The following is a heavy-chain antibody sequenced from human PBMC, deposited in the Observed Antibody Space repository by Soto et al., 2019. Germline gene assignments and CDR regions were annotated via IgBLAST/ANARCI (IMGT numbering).Heavy chain of an antibody. CDR2: INHSGST. CDR1: GGSFSGYY. D-gene: IGHD3-10*01. CDR3: ARFGNTMVRGVSYYYMDV. V-gene: IGHV4-34*01. Sequence: SETLSLTCAVYGGSFSGYYWSWIRQPPGKGLEWIGEINHSGSTNYNPSLKSRVTISVDTSKNQFSLKLSSVTAADTAVYYCARFGNTMVRGVSYYYMDVWGKGTTVTVSS. J-gene: IGHJ6*03.